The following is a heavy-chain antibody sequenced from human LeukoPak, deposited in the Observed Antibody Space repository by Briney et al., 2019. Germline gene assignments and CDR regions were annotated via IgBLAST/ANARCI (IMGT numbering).Heavy chain of an antibody. V-gene: IGHV3-NL1*01. CDR1: GFTFNSYA. J-gene: IGHJ4*02. D-gene: IGHD6-19*01. CDR2: IYSGGPT. Sequence: GRSLRLSCAASGFTFNSYAMHWVRQAPGKGLEWVSVIYSGGPTYNADSVKGRFTISRDNSKNTLYLQMNSLRAEDTAVYYSARDWWAVAGTTARDYWGQGTLVTVSS. CDR3: ARDWWAVAGTTARDY.